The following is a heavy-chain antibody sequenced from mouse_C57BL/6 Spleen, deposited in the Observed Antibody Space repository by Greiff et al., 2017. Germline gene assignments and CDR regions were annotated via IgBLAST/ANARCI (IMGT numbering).Heavy chain of an antibody. CDR2: ILPGSGST. CDR3: ARESSSPAWFAY. D-gene: IGHD1-1*01. J-gene: IGHJ3*01. CDR1: GSTFPGYW. V-gene: IGHV1-9*01. Sequence: VKLQQSGAELMKPGASVKLSCKATGSTFPGYWIEWVKQRPGHGLEWIGEILPGSGSTNYNEKFKGKATFTADTSSNTAYMQLSSLTTEDSAIXYCARESSSPAWFAYWGQGTLVTVSA.